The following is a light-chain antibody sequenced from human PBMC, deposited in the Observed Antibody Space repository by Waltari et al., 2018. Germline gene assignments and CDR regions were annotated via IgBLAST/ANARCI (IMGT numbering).Light chain of an antibody. CDR2: DAS. J-gene: IGKJ4*01. CDR1: QSVNRY. V-gene: IGKV3-11*01. Sequence: EIVLTQSPATLSLSPGERATLSCRASQSVNRYLAWYQQKPGQAPRLLIYDASNRATGIPARFSGSGSGTDFTLTIGSLEPEDFAVYYCQQRSSWLTFGGGTKVEIK. CDR3: QQRSSWLT.